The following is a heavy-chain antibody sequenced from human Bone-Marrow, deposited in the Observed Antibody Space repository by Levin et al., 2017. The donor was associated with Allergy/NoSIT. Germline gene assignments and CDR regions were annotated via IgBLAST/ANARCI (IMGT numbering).Heavy chain of an antibody. V-gene: IGHV3-33*05. D-gene: IGHD3-16*01. CDR3: TRERYDISTDYQKTFDY. Sequence: PGGSLRLSCAASGFTFSTYAMHWVRQAPGKGLEWVAFISFDGTIKYYGDSVEGRFTISRDNSKKTLYLQMNSLTDEDTAIYYCTRERYDISTDYQKTFDYWGQGTLVTVSS. J-gene: IGHJ4*02. CDR1: GFTFSTYA. CDR2: ISFDGTIK.